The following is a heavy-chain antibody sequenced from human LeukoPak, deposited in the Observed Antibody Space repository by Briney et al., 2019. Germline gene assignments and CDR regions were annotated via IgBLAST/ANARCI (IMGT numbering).Heavy chain of an antibody. Sequence: ASVKVSCKASGYTFTSYDINWVRQATGQGLEWMGWMNPNSGNTGYAQKFQGRVTITRNTSISTAYMELSSLRSEDTAVYYCARGLGLWVRGYYYYYYMDVWGKGTTVTVSS. J-gene: IGHJ6*03. CDR2: MNPNSGNT. V-gene: IGHV1-8*03. CDR1: GYTFTSYD. CDR3: ARGLGLWVRGYYYYYYMDV. D-gene: IGHD5-18*01.